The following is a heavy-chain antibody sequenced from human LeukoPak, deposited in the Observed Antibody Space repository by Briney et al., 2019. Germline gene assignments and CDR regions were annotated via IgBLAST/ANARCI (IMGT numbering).Heavy chain of an antibody. D-gene: IGHD3-22*01. V-gene: IGHV3-7*01. J-gene: IGHJ4*01. CDR3: ARGFLLASRFYYDSXEDYFDY. Sequence: GGSLRLSCAASGFTFSSYWMTWVRQAPGKGLQWVANIKHDGSEGFYVDSVKGRFTISRDNAKSSLSLQMNSLRVEDTAVYYCARGFLLASRFYYDSXEDYFDY. CDR1: GFTFSSYW. CDR2: IKHDGSEG.